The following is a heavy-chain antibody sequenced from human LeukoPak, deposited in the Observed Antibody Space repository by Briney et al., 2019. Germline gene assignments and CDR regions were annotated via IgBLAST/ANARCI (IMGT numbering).Heavy chain of an antibody. D-gene: IGHD3-22*01. Sequence: PSETLSLTCTVSADSISGYFWTWIRQPPGKGLEWIGHIFYTGSTNYNPSLKNRVTISLDTSKKQFSLKMGSVTAADTAVYYCARTFADSSAYGFDSWGQGNLVTVSS. CDR2: IFYTGST. CDR1: ADSISGYF. V-gene: IGHV4-59*01. CDR3: ARTFADSSAYGFDS. J-gene: IGHJ4*02.